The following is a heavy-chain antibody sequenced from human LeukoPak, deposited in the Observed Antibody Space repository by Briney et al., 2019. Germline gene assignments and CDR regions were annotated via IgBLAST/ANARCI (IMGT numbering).Heavy chain of an antibody. J-gene: IGHJ4*02. CDR3: AATYSSSWYGGGPLDY. Sequence: GESLQISCQGSGYSFSIYWIGWVRPMPGKGLEWMGIIYPGDSDIRYSLSFQGQVTISADKSISTAYLQWSSLKASDTAMYYCAATYSSSWYGGGPLDYWGQGTLVTVSS. CDR1: GYSFSIYW. D-gene: IGHD6-13*01. CDR2: IYPGDSDI. V-gene: IGHV5-51*01.